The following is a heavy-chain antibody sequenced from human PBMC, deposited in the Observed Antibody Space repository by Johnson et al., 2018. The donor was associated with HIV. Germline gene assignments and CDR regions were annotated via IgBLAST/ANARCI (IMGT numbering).Heavy chain of an antibody. V-gene: IGHV3-49*04. Sequence: VQLVESGGGLVQPGRSLRLSCSASGFTFDDYAMHWVRQAPGKGLEWVGFIRSKAFGATTEYAASVKGRFPISRDDSKNRLHLQMNSLRAEDTAAYYCARDRSSGWYGRVDAFDIWGQGTMVTVSS. CDR3: ARDRSSGWYGRVDAFDI. J-gene: IGHJ3*02. CDR1: GFTFDDYA. D-gene: IGHD6-19*01. CDR2: IRSKAFGATT.